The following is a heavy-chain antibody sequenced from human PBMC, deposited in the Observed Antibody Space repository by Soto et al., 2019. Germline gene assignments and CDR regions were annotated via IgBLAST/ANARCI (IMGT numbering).Heavy chain of an antibody. V-gene: IGHV4-59*01. J-gene: IGHJ4*02. CDR3: ARYRREAVAGYTLDN. Sequence: NPXGTLSLTCTVSGGSISSNYWTWIRQPPGKGLEWIGYVYNSGSTNYNPSLKSRVTISEDTSKSQFSLKVNSMTAADTAVYYCARYRREAVAGYTLDNWGQGILVTVSS. CDR2: VYNSGST. D-gene: IGHD6-13*01. CDR1: GGSISSNY.